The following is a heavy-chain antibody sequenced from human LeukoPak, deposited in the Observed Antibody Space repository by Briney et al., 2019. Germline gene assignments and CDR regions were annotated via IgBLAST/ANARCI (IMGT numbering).Heavy chain of an antibody. Sequence: GGSLRLSCAASGFTFSNYGMHWVRQAPGKGLEWVAFIRYDGSNKYYAESVKGRFTISRDNTKNTVYLQMNSLRAEDTAVYYCALFPRSNPPFDYWGQGTLVTVSS. D-gene: IGHD3-16*02. CDR3: ALFPRSNPPFDY. CDR1: GFTFSNYG. J-gene: IGHJ4*02. CDR2: IRYDGSNK. V-gene: IGHV3-30*02.